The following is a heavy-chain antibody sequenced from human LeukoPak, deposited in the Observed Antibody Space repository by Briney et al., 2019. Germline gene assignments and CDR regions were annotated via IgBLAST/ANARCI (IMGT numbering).Heavy chain of an antibody. D-gene: IGHD5-18*01. CDR1: GFTFSNAW. CDR2: IKSKTDGGTT. Sequence: GGSLRLSCAASGFTFSNAWMSWVRQAPGKGLEWVGRIKSKTDGGTTDYAAPVKGRFTISRDDSKNTLYLQMNSLKTEDTAVYYCTTVAQLWFYYYGMDVWGQGTTVTVSS. J-gene: IGHJ6*02. CDR3: TTVAQLWFYYYGMDV. V-gene: IGHV3-15*01.